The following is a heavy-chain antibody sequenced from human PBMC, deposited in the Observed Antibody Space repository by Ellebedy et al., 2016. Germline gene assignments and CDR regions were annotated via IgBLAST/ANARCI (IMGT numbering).Heavy chain of an antibody. CDR3: ATRRYGNSDI. CDR2: VSDGGDGT. Sequence: GESLKISCVASGFTFRNYGISWVRQAPGKGLEWVSVVSDGGDGTNYADSVKGRFTISRDNYKNTVFLQMDSLRAEDTAVYYCATRRYGNSDIWGLGTTVTVSS. D-gene: IGHD4-11*01. J-gene: IGHJ3*02. V-gene: IGHV3-23*01. CDR1: GFTFRNYG.